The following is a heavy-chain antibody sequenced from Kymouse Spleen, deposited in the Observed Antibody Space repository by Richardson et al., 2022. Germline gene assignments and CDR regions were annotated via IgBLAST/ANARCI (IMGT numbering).Heavy chain of an antibody. CDR3: ARGGLELPYYYYYYGMDV. Sequence: QVQLQQWGAGLLKPSETLSLTCAVYGGSFSGYYWSWIRQPPGKGLEWIGEINHSGSTNYNPSLKSRVTISVDTSKNQFSLKLSSVTAADTAVYYCARGGLELPYYYYYYGMDVWGQGTTVTVSS. J-gene: IGHJ6*02. V-gene: IGHV4-34*01. D-gene: IGHD1-7*01. CDR1: GGSFSGYY. CDR2: INHSGST.